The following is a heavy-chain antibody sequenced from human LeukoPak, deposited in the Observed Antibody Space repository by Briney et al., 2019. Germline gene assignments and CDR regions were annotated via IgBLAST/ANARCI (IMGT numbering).Heavy chain of an antibody. CDR2: IYPGDSDT. D-gene: IGHD5-12*01. J-gene: IGHJ4*02. CDR1: GYSFTTYW. V-gene: IGHV5-51*01. CDR3: AKHPPRDGYDDADFEY. Sequence: GESLKISCKGSGYSFTTYWIGWVRQMPGKGLEWMGIIYPGDSDTRYSPSFEGQVTISADKSISTAYLQWSSLKASDTAMYYCAKHPPRDGYDDADFEYWGQGTLVTVSS.